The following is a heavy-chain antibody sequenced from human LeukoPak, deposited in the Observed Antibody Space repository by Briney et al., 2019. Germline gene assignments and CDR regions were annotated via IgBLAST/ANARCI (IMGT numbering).Heavy chain of an antibody. CDR1: GYSISSSNW. V-gene: IGHV4-28*01. J-gene: IGHJ4*02. CDR3: ARIYCSSWYVDY. D-gene: IGHD6-13*01. CDR2: IYYSGST. Sequence: SETLSLTCAVSGYSISSSNWWGWIRQPPGKGLEWIGYIYYSGSTYYNPSLKSRVTMSVDTSKNQFSLKLSSVTAVATAVYYCARIYCSSWYVDYWGQGTLVTVSS.